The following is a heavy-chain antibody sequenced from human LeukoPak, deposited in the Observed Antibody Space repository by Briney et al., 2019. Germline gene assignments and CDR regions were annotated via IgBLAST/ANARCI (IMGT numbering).Heavy chain of an antibody. CDR3: ARAPYCSGGSCYSGAFDI. Sequence: SETLSLTCTVSGGSISSYYWSWIRQPPGKGLEWIGYIYYSGSTNYNPSLKSRVTISVETSKNQFSLKLSSVTAADTAVYYCARAPYCSGGSCYSGAFDIWGQGTMVTVSS. V-gene: IGHV4-59*01. J-gene: IGHJ3*02. CDR1: GGSISSYY. D-gene: IGHD2-15*01. CDR2: IYYSGST.